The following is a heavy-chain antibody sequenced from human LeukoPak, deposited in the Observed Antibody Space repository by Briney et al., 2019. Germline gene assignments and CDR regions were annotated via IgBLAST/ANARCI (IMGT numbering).Heavy chain of an antibody. CDR1: GFTFSSYD. D-gene: IGHD3-9*01. CDR2: IGTAGDT. CDR3: ARSPPYFDGYYGMDV. Sequence: GGSLRLSCAASGFTFSSYDMHWVRQATGKGLEWVSAIGTAGDTYYPGSVKGRFTISRENAKNSLYLQMNSLRAGDTAVYYCARSPPYFDGYYGMDVWGQGTTVTVSS. J-gene: IGHJ6*02. V-gene: IGHV3-13*01.